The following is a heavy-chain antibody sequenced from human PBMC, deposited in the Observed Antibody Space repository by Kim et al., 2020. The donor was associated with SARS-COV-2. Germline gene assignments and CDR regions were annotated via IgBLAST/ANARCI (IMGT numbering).Heavy chain of an antibody. Sequence: SETLSLTCAVYGGSFSGYYWSWIRQPPGKGLEWIGEINHSGSTNYNPSLKSRVTISVDTSKNQFSLKLSSVTAADTAVYYCASTPPGDTAMATPPLDYWGQGTLVTVSA. V-gene: IGHV4-34*01. CDR3: ASTPPGDTAMATPPLDY. CDR2: INHSGST. CDR1: GGSFSGYY. J-gene: IGHJ4*02. D-gene: IGHD5-18*01.